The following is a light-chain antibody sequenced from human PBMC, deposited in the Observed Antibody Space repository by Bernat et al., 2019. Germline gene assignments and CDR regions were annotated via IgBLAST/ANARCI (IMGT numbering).Light chain of an antibody. V-gene: IGKV3-11*01. Sequence: EIVLTQSPGTLSLSPGEGATLSCRASQSVSSSFLAWYQQKPGQAPRLLIYDASNRATGIPARFSGSGSGTDFTLTISSLEPEDFAVYYCQRRSNWPPLPTFGQGTRLEIK. CDR2: DAS. CDR1: QSVSSSF. CDR3: QRRSNWPPLPT. J-gene: IGKJ5*01.